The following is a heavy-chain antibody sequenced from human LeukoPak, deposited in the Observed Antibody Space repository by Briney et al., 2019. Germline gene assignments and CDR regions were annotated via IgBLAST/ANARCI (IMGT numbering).Heavy chain of an antibody. J-gene: IGHJ5*02. Sequence: VASVKVSCKASGYTFTSYYMHWVRQAPGQGLEWMGIINPSGGSTSYAQKFQGRVTMTRDTSTSTVYMELSSLRSEDTAVYYCARDSWPGIAVAGTENWFDPWGQGTLVTVSS. V-gene: IGHV1-46*01. D-gene: IGHD6-19*01. CDR3: ARDSWPGIAVAGTENWFDP. CDR1: GYTFTSYY. CDR2: INPSGGST.